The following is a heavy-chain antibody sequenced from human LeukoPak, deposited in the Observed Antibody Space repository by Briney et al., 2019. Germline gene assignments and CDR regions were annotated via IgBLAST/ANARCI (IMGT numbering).Heavy chain of an antibody. V-gene: IGHV3-21*01. D-gene: IGHD3-10*01. CDR1: GFTFSSYS. CDR3: ARSHYYGSGSPDWFDP. J-gene: IGHJ5*02. CDR2: ISSSSSYI. Sequence: GGSLRLSCAASGFTFSSYSMNWVRQAPGKGLEWGSSISSSSSYIYYADSVKGRFTISRDNAMNSLYLQMNSLRAEDTAVYYCARSHYYGSGSPDWFDPWGQGTLVTVSS.